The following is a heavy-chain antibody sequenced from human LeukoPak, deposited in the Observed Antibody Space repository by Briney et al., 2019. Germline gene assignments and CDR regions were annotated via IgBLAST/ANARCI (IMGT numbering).Heavy chain of an antibody. CDR2: INPSGGST. V-gene: IGHV1-46*01. J-gene: IGHJ4*02. Sequence: ASVKVPCKASGYTFTSYYMHWVRQAPGQGLEWMGIINPSGGSTSYAQKFQGRVTMTRDTSTSTVYMELSSLRSEDTAVYYCARAYGSGSYTLLFFDYWGQGTLVNVSS. D-gene: IGHD3-10*01. CDR3: ARAYGSGSYTLLFFDY. CDR1: GYTFTSYY.